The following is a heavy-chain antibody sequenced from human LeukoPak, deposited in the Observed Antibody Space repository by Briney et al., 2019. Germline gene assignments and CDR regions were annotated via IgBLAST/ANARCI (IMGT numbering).Heavy chain of an antibody. V-gene: IGHV3-49*04. CDR1: GFTFSNAW. D-gene: IGHD3-10*01. CDR2: IRGKAYGGTT. J-gene: IGHJ3*02. CDR3: TRGMGGSGSI. Sequence: PGGSLRLSCAASGFTFSNAWMSWVRQAPGKGLEWVGFIRGKAYGGTTEYAASVKARFTISRDDSKSIAYLQMNSLKTEDTAVYYCTRGMGGSGSIWGQGTMVTVSS.